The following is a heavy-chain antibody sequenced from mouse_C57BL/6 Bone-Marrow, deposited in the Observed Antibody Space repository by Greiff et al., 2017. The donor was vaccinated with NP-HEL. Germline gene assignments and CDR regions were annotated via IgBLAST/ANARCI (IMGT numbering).Heavy chain of an antibody. Sequence: QVQLQQPGAELVMPGASVKLSCKASGYTFTSYWMHWVKQRPGQGLEWIGEIDPSDSYTNYNQKFKGKSTLTVDKSSSTAYMQLSSLTSEDSAVYYRARWLLGAMDYWGQGTSVTVSS. D-gene: IGHD2-3*01. V-gene: IGHV1-69*01. CDR1: GYTFTSYW. J-gene: IGHJ4*01. CDR3: ARWLLGAMDY. CDR2: IDPSDSYT.